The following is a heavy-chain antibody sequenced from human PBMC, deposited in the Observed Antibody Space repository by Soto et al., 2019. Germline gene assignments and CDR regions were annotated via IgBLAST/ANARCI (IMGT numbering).Heavy chain of an antibody. CDR1: GFTFSSYA. Sequence: PGGSLRLSCAASGFTFSSYAMSWVRQAPGKGLEWVSAISGSGGSTYYADSVKGRFTISRDNSKNTLYLQMNSLRAEDTAVYYFASHAGVLRYFDWSDNWGQGTLVTVSS. V-gene: IGHV3-23*01. D-gene: IGHD3-9*01. J-gene: IGHJ5*02. CDR2: ISGSGGST. CDR3: ASHAGVLRYFDWSDN.